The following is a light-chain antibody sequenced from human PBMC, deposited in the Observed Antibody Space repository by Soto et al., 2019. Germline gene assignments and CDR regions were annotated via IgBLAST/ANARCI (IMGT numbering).Light chain of an antibody. CDR1: SGSIASNY. Sequence: NFMLTQPHSVSESPGKTVTISCTRSSGSIASNYVQWYQQHPGSAPTPVIYEDSQSPSGVPDRFSGSIDSSSNSASLTISRLKTEDEADYYCQSFDISNVVFGGGTKVTVL. CDR2: EDS. J-gene: IGLJ2*01. V-gene: IGLV6-57*04. CDR3: QSFDISNVV.